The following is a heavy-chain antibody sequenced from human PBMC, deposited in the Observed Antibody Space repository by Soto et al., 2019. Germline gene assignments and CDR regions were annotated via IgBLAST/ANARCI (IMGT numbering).Heavy chain of an antibody. CDR3: VRRHVSATGIDWFDP. V-gene: IGHV1-3*01. CDR2: INAANGDT. D-gene: IGHD6-13*01. CDR1: GYTFTSYG. Sequence: GASVKVSCKGSGYTFTSYGIHWVRQAPGQRLEWMGWINAANGDTKYSPKFQGRVTITRDTSASTAYMELSSLRSEDTAVYYCVRRHVSATGIDWFDPWGQGTLVTVSS. J-gene: IGHJ5*02.